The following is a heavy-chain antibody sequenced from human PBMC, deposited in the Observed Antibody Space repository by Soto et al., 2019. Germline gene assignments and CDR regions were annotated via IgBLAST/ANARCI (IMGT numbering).Heavy chain of an antibody. CDR1: GFTFSSNW. CDR3: ARDGEGF. CDR2: INADGSET. Sequence: HPGGSLRLSCAASGFTFSSNWMHWVRRVPGRGLVWVSRINADGSETNYEDSVEGRSTISRDNPKNTLYLQMNSLRAEDTAVYYCARDGEGFWGQGTLVTVSS. J-gene: IGHJ4*02. V-gene: IGHV3-74*01. D-gene: IGHD2-21*01.